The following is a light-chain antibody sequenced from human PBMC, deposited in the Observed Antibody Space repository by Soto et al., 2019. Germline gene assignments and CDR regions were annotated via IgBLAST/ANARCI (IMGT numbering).Light chain of an antibody. CDR3: SSYTGSSTLYV. V-gene: IGLV2-14*03. CDR1: SSDVGGYNY. Sequence: QSALTQPASVSGSPGQSITNSCTGTSSDVGGYNYVSWYQQHPGKAPKVMIYDVSNRPSGVSNRFSGSKSGNTASLTISGLQAEDEADYYCSSYTGSSTLYVFGTGTKLTVL. J-gene: IGLJ1*01. CDR2: DVS.